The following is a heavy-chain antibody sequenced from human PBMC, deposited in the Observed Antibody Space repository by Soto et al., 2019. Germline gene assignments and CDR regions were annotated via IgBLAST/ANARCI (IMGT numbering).Heavy chain of an antibody. Sequence: SETLSLTCTVSGGSMSSYYWSWIRQPPGKGLEWIGYIYYSGSTNYNPSLKSRVTMSVDTPKNQFSLKLSSVTAADTAVYYCARGLISGSHYSGGSYYFDSWGQGTQVTVSS. CDR1: GGSMSSYY. D-gene: IGHD1-26*01. CDR3: ARGLISGSHYSGGSYYFDS. J-gene: IGHJ4*02. V-gene: IGHV4-59*01. CDR2: IYYSGST.